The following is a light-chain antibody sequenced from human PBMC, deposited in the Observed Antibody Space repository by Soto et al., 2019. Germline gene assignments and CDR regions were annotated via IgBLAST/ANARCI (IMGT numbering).Light chain of an antibody. CDR3: QKCNSAPFT. CDR1: QGIYNY. Sequence: DTQMTQSPSSLSASVGDRVTISCRASQGIYNYLAWCQQKPGKVPKILIYAASSLVSGVPSRFSGSGSGTDFPLTISRLQPEDVATYYCQKCNSAPFTFGPGTKVDIK. V-gene: IGKV1-27*01. CDR2: AAS. J-gene: IGKJ3*01.